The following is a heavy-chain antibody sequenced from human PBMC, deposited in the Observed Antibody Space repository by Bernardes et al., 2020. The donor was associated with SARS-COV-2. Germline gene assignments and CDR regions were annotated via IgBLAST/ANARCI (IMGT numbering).Heavy chain of an antibody. J-gene: IGHJ6*02. CDR1: GGSVNSGAYY. Sequence: SETLSLTCTVSGGSVNSGAYYWSWIRQLPGKGLEWIGYIYNSGSTYYNPSLKSRVAISFDTSKNQFSLKLSSVTAADTALYYCAREPRGDHYYYGMDVWGQGTTVTVSS. V-gene: IGHV4-31*03. D-gene: IGHD2-21*02. CDR3: AREPRGDHYYYGMDV. CDR2: IYNSGST.